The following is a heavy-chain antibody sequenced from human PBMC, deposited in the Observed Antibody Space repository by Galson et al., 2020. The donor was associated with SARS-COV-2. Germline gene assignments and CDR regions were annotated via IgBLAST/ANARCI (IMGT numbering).Heavy chain of an antibody. CDR2: IYHSGST. CDR3: AREPYYYDSSGPYYYYYGMDV. V-gene: IGHV4-4*02. Sequence: SETLSLTCAVSGGSISSSNWWSWVRQPPGTGLEWIGEIYHSGSTNYNPSLKSRVTISVDKSKNQFSLKLSSVTAADTAVYYCAREPYYYDSSGPYYYYYGMDVWGQGTTVTVSS. J-gene: IGHJ6*02. CDR1: GGSISSSNW. D-gene: IGHD3-22*01.